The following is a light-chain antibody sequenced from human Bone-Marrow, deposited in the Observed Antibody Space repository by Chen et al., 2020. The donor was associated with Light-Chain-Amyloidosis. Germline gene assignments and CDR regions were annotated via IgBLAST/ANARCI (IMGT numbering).Light chain of an antibody. J-gene: IGKJ4*01. V-gene: IGKV3-20*01. CDR1: QTISSNY. CDR3: QQYGTSPLT. CDR2: GSS. Sequence: EIVLTQPPGTLSLSPGEGANLSCRASQTISSNYLTWYQQKFGQAPRLLIYGSSSRATGIPDRFTGSGSGTDFTRTINRLEPEDFAMYYCQQYGTSPLTFGGGTKVEIK.